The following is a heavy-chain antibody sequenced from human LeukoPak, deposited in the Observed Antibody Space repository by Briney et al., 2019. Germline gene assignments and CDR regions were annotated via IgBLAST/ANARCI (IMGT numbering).Heavy chain of an antibody. Sequence: PGGSLRLSCAASGFTFSSYAMSWVRQAPGKGLEWVSAISGSGSGTYYADSVKGRFTISRDNSKNTLYLQMNSLRAEDTAVYYCAKVRSGRDGYPFDIWGQGTMVTVSS. V-gene: IGHV3-23*01. CDR1: GFTFSSYA. J-gene: IGHJ3*02. D-gene: IGHD5-24*01. CDR2: ISGSGSGT. CDR3: AKVRSGRDGYPFDI.